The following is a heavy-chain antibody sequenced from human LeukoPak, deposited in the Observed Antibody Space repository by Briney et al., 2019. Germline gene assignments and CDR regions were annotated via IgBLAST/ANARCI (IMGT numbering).Heavy chain of an antibody. Sequence: GGSLRLSCAASGFTFSSYWMSWVRQAPGKGLEWVANIKQDGSEKYYVDSVKGRFTISRDNAKNSLYLQMNSLRAEDTAVYYCARDSGYCDSWSGYYYYYYMDVWGKGTTVTVSS. D-gene: IGHD3-3*01. V-gene: IGHV3-7*01. CDR3: ARDSGYCDSWSGYYYYYYMDV. J-gene: IGHJ6*03. CDR1: GFTFSSYW. CDR2: IKQDGSEK.